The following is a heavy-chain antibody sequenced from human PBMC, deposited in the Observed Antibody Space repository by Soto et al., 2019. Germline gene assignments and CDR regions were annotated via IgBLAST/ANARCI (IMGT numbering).Heavy chain of an antibody. V-gene: IGHV2-5*02. Sequence: SGPTLVNPTQSLTLTCSFSGFSLSTTEVAVAWIRQPPGEALEWLALIHWDDDKRYNSSLKSRLTITKDTSRDQVVLAMTNMDPMDTATYFCAHSQRGPRDFWGPGILVTVSS. CDR1: GFSLSTTEVA. D-gene: IGHD5-12*01. CDR2: IHWDDDK. CDR3: AHSQRGPRDF. J-gene: IGHJ4*02.